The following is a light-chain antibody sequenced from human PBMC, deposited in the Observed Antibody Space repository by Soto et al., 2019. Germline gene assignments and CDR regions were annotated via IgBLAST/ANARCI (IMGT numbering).Light chain of an antibody. V-gene: IGKV4-1*01. J-gene: IGKJ1*01. CDR2: WAS. CDR1: QSLLFSSNNYNY. Sequence: DIVMTQSPDSLAVSLGERATINCKSSQSLLFSSNNYNYLTWYQQKPGQPPRLLLYWASTRESGVPDRFSGSGSGTDFTLTISSLQAEDVAVYYGQQYLDTPLTFGQGTKVEIK. CDR3: QQYLDTPLT.